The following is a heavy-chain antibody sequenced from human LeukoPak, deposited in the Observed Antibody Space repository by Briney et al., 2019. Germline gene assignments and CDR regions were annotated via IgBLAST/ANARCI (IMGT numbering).Heavy chain of an antibody. Sequence: GGSLRLSCAASGFTFSSYGMHWVRQAPGKGLEWVAFIRYDGSNKYYADSVKGRFTISRDNSKNTLYLQMNSLRAEDTAVYYCANSRGSYFTFGYWGQGTLVTVSS. CDR3: ANSRGSYFTFGY. J-gene: IGHJ4*02. CDR1: GFTFSSYG. CDR2: IRYDGSNK. V-gene: IGHV3-30*02. D-gene: IGHD1-26*01.